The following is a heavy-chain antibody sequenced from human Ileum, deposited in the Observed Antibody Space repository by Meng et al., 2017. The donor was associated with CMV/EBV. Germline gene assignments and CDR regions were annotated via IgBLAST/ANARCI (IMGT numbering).Heavy chain of an antibody. CDR1: GFTFRSHS. CDR2: ISSTSSYT. Sequence: SGFTFRSHSMNWVRQAPGKGLEWVAAISSTSSYTHYAGSVKGRFTISRDNAKNSLHLEMDSLGAEDTAVYYCARDRIHDYSTQNFDSWGPGTLVTVSS. J-gene: IGHJ4*02. V-gene: IGHV3-21*01. CDR3: ARDRIHDYSTQNFDS. D-gene: IGHD4-11*01.